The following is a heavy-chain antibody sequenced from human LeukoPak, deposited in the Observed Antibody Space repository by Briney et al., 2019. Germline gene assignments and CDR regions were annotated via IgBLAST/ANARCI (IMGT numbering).Heavy chain of an antibody. Sequence: PSETLSLTCTVSGGSISSYYWSWIRQPPGKGLEWIGYIYYSGSTNYNPPLKSRVTISVDTSKNQFSLKLSSVTAAETAVYYCAREGRYRYGYNEYHSYMDIWGKGTTVTVSS. CDR3: AREGRYRYGYNEYHSYMDI. V-gene: IGHV4-59*01. CDR1: GGSISSYY. CDR2: IYYSGST. D-gene: IGHD5-24*01. J-gene: IGHJ6*03.